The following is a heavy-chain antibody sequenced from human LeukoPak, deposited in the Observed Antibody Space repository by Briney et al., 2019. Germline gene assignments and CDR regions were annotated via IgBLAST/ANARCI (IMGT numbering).Heavy chain of an antibody. Sequence: SETLSLTCTVSGGSISSGGYYWSWIRQPPGKGLEWIGYIYHSWSTYYNPSLKSRVTISVDRSKNQFSLKLSSVTAADTAVYYCARDPSPIGYCSSTSCYSSAFDIWGQGTMVTVSS. J-gene: IGHJ3*02. V-gene: IGHV4-30-2*01. D-gene: IGHD2-2*01. CDR3: ARDPSPIGYCSSTSCYSSAFDI. CDR1: GGSISSGGYY. CDR2: IYHSWST.